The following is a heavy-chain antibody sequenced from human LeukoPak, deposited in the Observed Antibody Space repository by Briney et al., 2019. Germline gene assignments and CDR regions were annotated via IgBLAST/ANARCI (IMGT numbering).Heavy chain of an antibody. CDR1: GGSVSSGSYY. V-gene: IGHV4-61*01. J-gene: IGHJ6*02. CDR3: AREGLAERTGPHYYYYGMDV. CDR2: IYYSGST. D-gene: IGHD1-1*01. Sequence: SETLSLTCTVSGGSVSSGSYYWSWIRQPPGKGLEWIGYIYYSGSTNYNPSLKSRVTISVDTSKNQFSLKLSSVTAADTAVYYCAREGLAERTGPHYYYYGMDVWGQGTTVTVSS.